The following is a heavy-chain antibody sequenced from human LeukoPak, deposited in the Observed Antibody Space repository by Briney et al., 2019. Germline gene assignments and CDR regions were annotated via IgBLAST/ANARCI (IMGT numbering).Heavy chain of an antibody. Sequence: GRSLRLSCAASGFTFSSYGMHWVRQAPGKGLERVAVIWYDGSNKYYADSAKGRFTISRDNSKNTLYLQMNSLRAEDTAVYYCARDMGDGYNFDYWGQGTLVTVSS. CDR2: IWYDGSNK. CDR3: ARDMGDGYNFDY. V-gene: IGHV3-33*01. J-gene: IGHJ4*02. D-gene: IGHD5-24*01. CDR1: GFTFSSYG.